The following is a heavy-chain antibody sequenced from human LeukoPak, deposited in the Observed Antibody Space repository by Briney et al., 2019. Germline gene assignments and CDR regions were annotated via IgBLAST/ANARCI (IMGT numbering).Heavy chain of an antibody. CDR2: INVGNGNT. J-gene: IGHJ4*02. D-gene: IGHD6-19*01. CDR1: GYTFTSYA. Sequence: ASVKVSCKASGYTFTSYAMHWVRQAPGQRLEWMGWINVGNGNTKYSQKFQGRVTITRDTSASTAYLELRSLRSEDTAVYYCARDFTYSSGSLDYWGQGILVTVSS. V-gene: IGHV1-3*01. CDR3: ARDFTYSSGSLDY.